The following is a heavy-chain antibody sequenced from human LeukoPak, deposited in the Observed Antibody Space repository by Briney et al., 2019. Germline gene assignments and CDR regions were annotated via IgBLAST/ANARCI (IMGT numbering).Heavy chain of an antibody. V-gene: IGHV4-34*01. CDR2: INHSGST. Sequence: SGTLSLTCAVYGGSFSGYYWSWIRQPPGKGLEWIGEINHSGSTNYNPSLKSRVTISVDTSKNQFSLKLSSVTAADTAVYYCATSPYYYGSGSYRYYYYGMDVWGKGTTVTVSS. J-gene: IGHJ6*04. D-gene: IGHD3-10*01. CDR3: ATSPYYYGSGSYRYYYYGMDV. CDR1: GGSFSGYY.